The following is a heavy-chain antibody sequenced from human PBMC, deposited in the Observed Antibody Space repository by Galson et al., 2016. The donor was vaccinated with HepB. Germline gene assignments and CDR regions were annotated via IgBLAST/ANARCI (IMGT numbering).Heavy chain of an antibody. CDR1: GFTFSGYA. V-gene: IGHV3-23*01. CDR3: ARYRPGVYPFDF. J-gene: IGHJ4*02. D-gene: IGHD1-14*01. CDR2: ISGTGGCA. Sequence: SLRLSCAASGFTFSGYAMNWVRQAPGKGLEWVSAISGTGGCAHYADSVKGRFTTSRDDSKNTLHLQMNSLRADDTAIYYCARYRPGVYPFDFWGQGTLVTVSP.